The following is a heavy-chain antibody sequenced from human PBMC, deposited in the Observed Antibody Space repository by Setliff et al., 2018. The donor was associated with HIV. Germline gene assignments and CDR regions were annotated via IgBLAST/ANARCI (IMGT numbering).Heavy chain of an antibody. CDR3: ARGHYFKDV. J-gene: IGHJ6*02. CDR2: ISSSDNTI. D-gene: IGHD3-22*01. CDR1: GFTFSSYE. V-gene: IGHV3-48*03. Sequence: GGSLRLSCAASGFTFSSYEMNWVRQAPGKGLEWVSYISSSDNTIHYADSVRGRFTISRDDSKNTLYLQMNSLRVEDTAVYYCARGHYFKDVWGQGTTVTVSS.